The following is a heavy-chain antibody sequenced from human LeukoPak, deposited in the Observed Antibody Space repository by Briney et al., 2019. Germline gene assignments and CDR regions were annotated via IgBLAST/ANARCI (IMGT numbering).Heavy chain of an antibody. D-gene: IGHD4-23*01. V-gene: IGHV4-59*01. J-gene: IGHJ4*02. CDR1: GDSISTYY. Sequence: SETLSLTCSFSGDSISTYYWSWIRQSPGKGLEWIGHIYSSGNTDYNSSLKSRVTISVDTSKSQFSLRLSSVTATDTAVYYCAXLRWXLXXXXXXXWGQGILVTXSS. CDR3: AXLRWXLXXXXXXX. CDR2: IYSSGNT.